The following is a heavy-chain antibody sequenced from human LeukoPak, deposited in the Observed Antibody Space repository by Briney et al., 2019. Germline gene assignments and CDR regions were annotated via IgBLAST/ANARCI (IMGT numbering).Heavy chain of an antibody. CDR1: GFTFSSYW. Sequence: GGSLRLSCVASGFTFSSYWMTWVRQAPGKGLEWVANIKTDGSLTYYVDSVKGRFTISRDNAKNSLYLQMNSLKTEDTAVYYCTFWSGYDLIDYWGQGTLVTVSS. V-gene: IGHV3-7*03. CDR2: IKTDGSLT. CDR3: TFWSGYDLIDY. J-gene: IGHJ4*02. D-gene: IGHD3-3*01.